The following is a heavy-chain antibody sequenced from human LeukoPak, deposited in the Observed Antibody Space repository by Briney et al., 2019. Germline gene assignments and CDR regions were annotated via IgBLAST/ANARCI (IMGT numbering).Heavy chain of an antibody. CDR3: AKDRGGSGSSNAFDI. CDR1: GFTFSSYA. D-gene: IGHD3-10*01. CDR2: ISGSGGST. J-gene: IGHJ3*02. V-gene: IGHV3-23*01. Sequence: GGSLRLSCAASGFTFSSYAMSWVRQAPGKGLEWVSAISGSGGSTYYADSVKGRFTISRDNSKDTLYLQMNSLRAEDTAVYYCAKDRGGSGSSNAFDIWGQGTMVTVSS.